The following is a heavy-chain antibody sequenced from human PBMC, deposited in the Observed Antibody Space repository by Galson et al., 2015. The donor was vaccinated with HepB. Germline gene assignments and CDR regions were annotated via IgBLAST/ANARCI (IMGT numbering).Heavy chain of an antibody. Sequence: SLRLSCAASGFTFSSYGMHWVRQAPGKGLEWVALIWYDGSNKHYADSVKGRFTISRDNSKNTLYLQMNSLRADDTAVYYCARGWELPTYYFDYWGQGTLVTVSS. J-gene: IGHJ4*02. CDR3: ARGWELPTYYFDY. CDR2: IWYDGSNK. V-gene: IGHV3-33*01. D-gene: IGHD1-26*01. CDR1: GFTFSSYG.